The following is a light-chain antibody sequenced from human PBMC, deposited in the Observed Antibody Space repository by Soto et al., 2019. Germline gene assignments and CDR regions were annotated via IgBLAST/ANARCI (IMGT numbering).Light chain of an antibody. CDR3: QQRNNWPLYT. CDR1: QSVSSK. Sequence: EIVLTRSPATLSLSPGERATLSCRASQSVSSKLAWYQQKPGQAPRLLIYDASNRATGVPARFSGSGSGTDFTLTISSLEPEDFAVYYCQQRNNWPLYTFGQGTKLEIK. CDR2: DAS. J-gene: IGKJ2*01. V-gene: IGKV3-11*01.